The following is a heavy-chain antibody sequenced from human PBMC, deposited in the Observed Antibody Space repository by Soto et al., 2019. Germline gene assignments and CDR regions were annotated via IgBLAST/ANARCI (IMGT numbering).Heavy chain of an antibody. CDR1: GFPFNTYA. V-gene: IGHV3-23*01. Sequence: GGALRVSCAASGFPFNTYAISWVRQAPGKGPEWVSAISESGDNAFYADSVQGRFTISRDNSYNILYLQMNSLRAEDTALYFCAKGGYIYGLDPWGQGTLVIVSS. D-gene: IGHD5-18*01. CDR3: AKGGYIYGLDP. J-gene: IGHJ5*02. CDR2: ISESGDNA.